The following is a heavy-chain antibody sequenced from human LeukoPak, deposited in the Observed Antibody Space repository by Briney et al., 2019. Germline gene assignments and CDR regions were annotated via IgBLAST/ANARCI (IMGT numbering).Heavy chain of an antibody. CDR3: ASALLGIIPSY. CDR1: GFTFSDHS. V-gene: IGHV3-21*06. D-gene: IGHD7-27*01. CDR2: ISSGSKNI. Sequence: GGSLRLSCAASGFTFSDHSKNWVRQAPGKGLEWVSSISSGSKNIFYADSVKGRFTISRDNAQNSLFLQMNSLRADDTAIYYCASALLGIIPSYWGRGTSVIVSS. J-gene: IGHJ4*02.